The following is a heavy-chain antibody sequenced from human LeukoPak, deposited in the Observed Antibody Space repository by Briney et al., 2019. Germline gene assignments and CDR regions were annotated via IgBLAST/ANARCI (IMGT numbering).Heavy chain of an antibody. J-gene: IGHJ3*02. CDR3: ARSSYYYAADAFDI. D-gene: IGHD3-10*01. Sequence: PSETLSLTCTVSGGSISSYYWSWIRQPPGKGLEWIGYVYYSGSTNYSLSLKSRVTISLDTSKNQFSLKLSSVTAADTAVYYCARSSYYYAADAFDIWGQGTMVTVSS. CDR2: VYYSGST. CDR1: GGSISSYY. V-gene: IGHV4-59*01.